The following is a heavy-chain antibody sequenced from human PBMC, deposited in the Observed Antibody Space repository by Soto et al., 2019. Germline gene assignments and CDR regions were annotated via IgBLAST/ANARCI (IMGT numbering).Heavy chain of an antibody. V-gene: IGHV3-23*01. CDR3: AKETYSSSWYGNWFDP. CDR2: ISGSGGST. D-gene: IGHD6-13*01. CDR1: GFTFSSYA. Sequence: EVQLLESGGGLVQPGGSLRLSCAASGFTFSSYAMSWVRQAPGKGLEWGSAISGSGGSTYYADSVKGRFTISRDNSNNTLYLQMNSMRAEDTAVYYCAKETYSSSWYGNWFDPWGQGTLVTVSS. J-gene: IGHJ5*02.